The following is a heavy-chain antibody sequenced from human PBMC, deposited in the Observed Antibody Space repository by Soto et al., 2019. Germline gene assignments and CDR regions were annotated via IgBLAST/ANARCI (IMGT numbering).Heavy chain of an antibody. CDR1: GFTFSSYW. CDR3: AREGRGVVLTGGMDV. D-gene: IGHD2-2*01. V-gene: IGHV3-74*01. Sequence: EVQVVESGGGLVQPGGSLRLSCAVSGFTFSSYWMHWVRQAPGKGLVWVSRINSDGSSTSYADSVKGRFTISRDNAKNTLYLQMNSLRAEDTAVYYCAREGRGVVLTGGMDVGGQGPTVTVSS. CDR2: INSDGSST. J-gene: IGHJ6*02.